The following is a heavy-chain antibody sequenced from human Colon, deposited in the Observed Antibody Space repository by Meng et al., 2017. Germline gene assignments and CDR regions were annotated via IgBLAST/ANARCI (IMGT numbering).Heavy chain of an antibody. CDR2: FSYGGST. D-gene: IGHD3-10*01. V-gene: IGHV4-30-4*01. CDR1: GGFLNSDDFY. J-gene: IGHJ4*02. CDR3: AREWRHYYGAGSFDH. Sequence: VQLQESGPGLVKPSQTASLTCTVSGGFLNSDDFYWSWIRQSPGGGLEWIGLFSYGGSTFYNPSLRSRVAISADTSKSQFSLYLRSVTAADTAVYYCAREWRHYYGAGSFDHWGQGALVTVSS.